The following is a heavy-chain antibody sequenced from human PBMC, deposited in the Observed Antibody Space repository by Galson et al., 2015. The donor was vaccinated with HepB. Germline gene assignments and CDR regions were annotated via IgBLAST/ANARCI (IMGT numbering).Heavy chain of an antibody. D-gene: IGHD2/OR15-2a*01. CDR2: IIPIFRTG. CDR3: ARGELQLREYYFNY. J-gene: IGHJ4*02. CDR1: GSSFSTYG. V-gene: IGHV1-69*13. Sequence: SVKVSCKASGSSFSTYGISWVRLAPGHGLEWVGGIIPIFRTGNYAQSFQGRVTITADESTSTVYMELNNLSSDDTALYFCARGELQLREYYFNYWGQGTLVTVSS.